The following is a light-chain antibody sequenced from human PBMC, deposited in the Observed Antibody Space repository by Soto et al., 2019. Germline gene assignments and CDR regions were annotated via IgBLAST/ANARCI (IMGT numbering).Light chain of an antibody. V-gene: IGLV1-44*01. J-gene: IGLJ2*01. Sequence: QSVLTQPPSASATPGQRVTISCSGSSSNIGGNVVNWYQQLPGTAPKVLIYSNNYRPSGVPDRCSGSKSGTSASLAIGGRQSEDEADYYCATWDDRLNGVVFGGGTKVTVL. CDR3: ATWDDRLNGVV. CDR1: SSNIGGNV. CDR2: SNN.